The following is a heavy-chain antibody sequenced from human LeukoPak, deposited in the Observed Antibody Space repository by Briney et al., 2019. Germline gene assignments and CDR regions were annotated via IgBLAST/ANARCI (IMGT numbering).Heavy chain of an antibody. CDR3: AGGGDFYY. V-gene: IGHV3-21*01. J-gene: IGHJ4*02. CDR2: ITRTSEYI. Sequence: GGSLRLSCAASGFSFSIYFMNWLRQAPGEGLEWVSSITRTSEYIHYADSVRGLFAISRNNDKHSVYLQKNSQRGGNTALYLCAGGGDFYYGGQGILVTVSA. D-gene: IGHD3-16*01. CDR1: GFSFSIYF.